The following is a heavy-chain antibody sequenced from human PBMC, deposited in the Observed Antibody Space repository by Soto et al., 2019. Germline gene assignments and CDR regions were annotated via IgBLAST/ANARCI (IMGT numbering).Heavy chain of an antibody. CDR2: IYSSGGT. CDR3: ARKDSGYADYMDV. Sequence: QVQLQESGPGLVKPSQTLSLTCTVSGGSISRGGYYWSWIRQHPGKGLEWIGSIYSSGGTYYNPSLKSRVTISVDTSENQFSLRLSSVTAADTAVYYCARKDSGYADYMDVWGQGTTVTVSS. D-gene: IGHD5-12*01. CDR1: GGSISRGGYY. J-gene: IGHJ6*03. V-gene: IGHV4-31*03.